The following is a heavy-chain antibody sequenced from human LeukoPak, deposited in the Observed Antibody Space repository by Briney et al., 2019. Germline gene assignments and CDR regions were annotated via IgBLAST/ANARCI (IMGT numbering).Heavy chain of an antibody. CDR2: IYYSGST. D-gene: IGHD6-13*01. V-gene: IGHV4-59*12. J-gene: IGHJ5*02. CDR3: ARDSAIAAAGTGDWFDP. CDR1: GGSMRSNY. Sequence: PSETLSLTCTVSGGSMRSNYWSLTRQPPGKGLEWIGSIYYSGSTYYNPSLKSRVTISVDTSKNQFSLKLSSVTAADTAVYYCARDSAIAAAGTGDWFDPWGQGTLVTVSS.